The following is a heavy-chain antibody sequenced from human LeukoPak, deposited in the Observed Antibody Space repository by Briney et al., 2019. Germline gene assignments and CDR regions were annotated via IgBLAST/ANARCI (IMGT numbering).Heavy chain of an antibody. V-gene: IGHV4-34*01. CDR2: INHSGST. D-gene: IGHD6-13*01. CDR1: GGSFSGYY. CDR3: ARGRGSSWYYYYYGMDV. Sequence: PSETLSLTCAAYGGSFSGYYWSWIRQPPGKGLEWIGEINHSGSTNYNPSLKSRVTISVDTSKNQFSLKLSSVTAADTAVYYCARGRGSSWYYYYYGMDVWGQGTTVTVSS. J-gene: IGHJ6*02.